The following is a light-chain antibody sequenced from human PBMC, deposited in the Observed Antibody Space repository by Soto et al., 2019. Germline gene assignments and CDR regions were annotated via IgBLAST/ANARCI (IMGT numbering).Light chain of an antibody. CDR3: QQYGNAPFT. V-gene: IGKV3-20*01. J-gene: IGKJ3*01. CDR1: QSVSSSY. Sequence: EIVLTQSPGTLPFSPGERATLTCRASQSVSSSYLAWFQQKPGQAPRLLIYGASGRATGIPDRFSGSGSGTDFTLTISRLEPEDFAVSYCQQYGNAPFTFGPGTKVDIK. CDR2: GAS.